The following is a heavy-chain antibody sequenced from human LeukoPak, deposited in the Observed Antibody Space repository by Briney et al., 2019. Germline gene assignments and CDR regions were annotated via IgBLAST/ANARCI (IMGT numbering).Heavy chain of an antibody. CDR1: GGTFSSYA. CDR3: ARGTGRVVRGIGY. Sequence: SVKVSCKASGGTFSSYAISWVRQAPGQGLEWMGGIIPIFGTANYAQKFQGRVTMTRNTSISTAYMELSSLRSEDTAVYYCARGTGRVVRGIGYWGQGTLVTVSS. D-gene: IGHD3-10*01. J-gene: IGHJ4*02. CDR2: IIPIFGTA. V-gene: IGHV1-69*05.